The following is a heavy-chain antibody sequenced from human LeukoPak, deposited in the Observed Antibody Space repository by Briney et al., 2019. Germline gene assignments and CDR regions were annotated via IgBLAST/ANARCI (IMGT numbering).Heavy chain of an antibody. V-gene: IGHV3-23*01. CDR1: GFTFSTYA. D-gene: IGHD3/OR15-3a*01. CDR3: ARYGLGAHAFDI. CDR2: ISRRGDTT. Sequence: GGSLRVSCAATGFTFSTYAMSWVRQTPGKGLESISAISRRGDTTYYADSVKGRFTISRDNSKNTLYLQMNSLRAEDTAVYYCARYGLGAHAFDIWGQGTMVTVSS. J-gene: IGHJ3*02.